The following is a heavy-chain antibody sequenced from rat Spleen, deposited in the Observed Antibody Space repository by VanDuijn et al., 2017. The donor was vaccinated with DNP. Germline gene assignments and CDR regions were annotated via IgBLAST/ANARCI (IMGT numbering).Heavy chain of an antibody. CDR2: MWRSGGT. Sequence: QVQLKESGPGLVQPSRTLSLTCTVSGFSVISNGVTWVRQPPGKGLEWIAAMWRSGGTDYNPALKSRLSISRDTSKNQVLLEMNSLETGDTGTYYCIRDGGGNWFAYWGQGTLVTVSS. CDR1: GFSVISNG. V-gene: IGHV2-15*01. CDR3: IRDGGGNWFAY. J-gene: IGHJ3*01.